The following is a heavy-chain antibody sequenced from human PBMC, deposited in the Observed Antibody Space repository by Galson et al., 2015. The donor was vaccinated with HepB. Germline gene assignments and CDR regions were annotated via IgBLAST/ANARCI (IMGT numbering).Heavy chain of an antibody. J-gene: IGHJ5*02. CDR2: IYWDDDK. Sequence: ALVKPTQTLTLTCTFSGFSLSTSGVGVGWIRQPPGKALEWLALIYWDDDKRYSPSLKSRLTITKDTSKNQVVLTMTNMDPVDTATYYCAHAPPGIPNYCGSGSNWFDPWGQGTLITVSS. V-gene: IGHV2-5*02. D-gene: IGHD3-10*01. CDR1: GFSLSTSGVG. CDR3: AHAPPGIPNYCGSGSNWFDP.